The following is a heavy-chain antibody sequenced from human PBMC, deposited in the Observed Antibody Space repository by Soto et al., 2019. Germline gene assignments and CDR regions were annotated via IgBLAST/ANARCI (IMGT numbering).Heavy chain of an antibody. CDR1: GFTFSSYS. D-gene: IGHD2-2*02. CDR2: ISSSSSYI. CDR3: ARDSVVPAAIFSYYYSGMDV. V-gene: IGHV3-21*01. J-gene: IGHJ6*02. Sequence: GGSLRLSCAASGFTFSSYSMNWVRQAPGKGLEWVSSISSSSSYIYYADSVKGRFTISRDNAKNSLYLQMNSLRAEDTAVYYCARDSVVPAAIFSYYYSGMDVWGQGTTVTVSS.